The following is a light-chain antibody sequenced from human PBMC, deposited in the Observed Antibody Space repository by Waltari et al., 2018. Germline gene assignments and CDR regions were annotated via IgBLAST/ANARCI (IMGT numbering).Light chain of an antibody. CDR2: DVS. J-gene: IGLJ1*01. CDR1: SSNVGGDND. CDR3: CSYAGSFSYV. V-gene: IGLV2-11*01. Sequence: QAALTQPRSVSGSPGQSVTISCTGTSSNVGGDNDCSWYQPHPGKAPKLRIYDVSKRPSGVPDRFSGSKSGNTASLTISGLQAEDEADYYCCSYAGSFSYVFGTGTKVTVL.